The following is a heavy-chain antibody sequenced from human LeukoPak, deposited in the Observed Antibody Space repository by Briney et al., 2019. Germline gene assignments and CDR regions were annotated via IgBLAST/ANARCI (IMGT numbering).Heavy chain of an antibody. CDR3: ARVRSAYGSRTNWFDP. CDR1: GGSISSYY. J-gene: IGHJ5*02. Sequence: SETLSLTCTVSGGSISSYYWSWIRQPPGKGLEWIGYIYYSGSTNYNPSLKSRVTISVDTSKNQFSLKLSSVTAADTAVYYCARVRSAYGSRTNWFDPWGQGTLVTVSS. D-gene: IGHD4-17*01. CDR2: IYYSGST. V-gene: IGHV4-59*01.